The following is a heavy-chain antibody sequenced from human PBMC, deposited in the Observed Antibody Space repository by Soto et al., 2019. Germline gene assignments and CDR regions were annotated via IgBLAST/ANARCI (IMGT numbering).Heavy chain of an antibody. CDR2: VSASGLNT. J-gene: IGHJ3*02. D-gene: IGHD5-12*01. Sequence: GSLRLSCAASGFTFSTYAMAWVRQAPGKGLEWVSGVSASGLNTDYADPVKGRFYISRDNSKNTVSLHMNSLRAEDTALYYCASQEMATKNVDAFDIWGQGTMVTVSS. CDR1: GFTFSTYA. V-gene: IGHV3-23*01. CDR3: ASQEMATKNVDAFDI.